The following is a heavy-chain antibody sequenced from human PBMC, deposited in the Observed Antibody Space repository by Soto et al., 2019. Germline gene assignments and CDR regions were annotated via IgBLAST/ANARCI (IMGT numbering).Heavy chain of an antibody. Sequence: QVQLVQSGAEVKKPGSSVKVSCKASGGTFSSYAISWVRQAPGQGLEWMGGIIPIFGTANYAQKFQGRVTIPGDESTGTANRGLGSLRSGDTAVYYCARDIWGYSSSGDIFDYWGQEPLVTVSS. CDR3: ARDIWGYSSSGDIFDY. D-gene: IGHD6-13*01. CDR1: GGTFSSYA. CDR2: IIPIFGTA. V-gene: IGHV1-69*01. J-gene: IGHJ4*02.